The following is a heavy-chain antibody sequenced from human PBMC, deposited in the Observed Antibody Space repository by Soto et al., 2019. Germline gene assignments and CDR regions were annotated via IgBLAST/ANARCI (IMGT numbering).Heavy chain of an antibody. J-gene: IGHJ4*02. CDR1: QFTFGGLG. CDR2: ISRDEDNT. Sequence: VLLLESGGGFVQPGGSVRLSCAAPQFTFGGLGLSWVRQSPGRGLEWVATISRDEDNTHYADSVNGRFTISKDRSTNTLHLHMASLRAEDTAMYYCVSWMSAHFDYWGRGTLVTASS. V-gene: IGHV3-23*01. CDR3: VSWMSAHFDY. D-gene: IGHD2-2*03.